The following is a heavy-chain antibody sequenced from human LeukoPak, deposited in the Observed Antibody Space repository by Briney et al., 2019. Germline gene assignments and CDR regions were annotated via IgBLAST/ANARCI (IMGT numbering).Heavy chain of an antibody. J-gene: IGHJ4*02. CDR3: ARGAYGDYEESDY. V-gene: IGHV1-2*02. D-gene: IGHD4-17*01. Sequence: ASVKVSCKASGYTFTSYGISWVRQAPGQGLEWMGWINPNSGGTNYAQKFQGRVTMTRDTSISTAYMELSRLRSDDTAVYYCARGAYGDYEESDYWGQGTLVTVSS. CDR1: GYTFTSYG. CDR2: INPNSGGT.